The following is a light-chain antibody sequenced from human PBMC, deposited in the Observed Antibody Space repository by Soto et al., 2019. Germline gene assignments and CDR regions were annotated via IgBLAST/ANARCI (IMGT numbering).Light chain of an antibody. J-gene: IGKJ1*01. CDR2: GAS. Sequence: EIVLTQSPGTLSLSPGERATLSCRASQSVSGSHLAWYQQKPGQAPRLLIYGASSRATGIPERFSGSGSGTDFTLTISGLEPEDFAMYYCQQFSYSPWTFGQGTKVEIK. V-gene: IGKV3-20*01. CDR3: QQFSYSPWT. CDR1: QSVSGSH.